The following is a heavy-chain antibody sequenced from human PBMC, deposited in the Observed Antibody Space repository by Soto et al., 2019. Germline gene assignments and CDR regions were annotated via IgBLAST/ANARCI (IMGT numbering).Heavy chain of an antibody. Sequence: ASVKVSCKASGYTFTGHYIHWVRQAPEQGPEWMGEIGPESGATGYAQKFQGRVTMTRDMSITTVYMELNNLSPDDTAVYYCGRGRSGQIVVFYWGQGTPVTVSS. J-gene: IGHJ4*02. D-gene: IGHD5-12*01. CDR2: IGPESGAT. CDR3: GRGRSGQIVVFY. CDR1: GYTFTGHY. V-gene: IGHV1-2*02.